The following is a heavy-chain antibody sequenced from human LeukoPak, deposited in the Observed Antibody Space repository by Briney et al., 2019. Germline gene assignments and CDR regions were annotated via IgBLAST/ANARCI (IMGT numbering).Heavy chain of an antibody. J-gene: IGHJ4*02. D-gene: IGHD6-19*01. CDR1: GITFNNYA. Sequence: GGSLRLTCTASGITFNNYAMSWVRQAPGKGLEWVSTISGRGDVTYYADSVKGRFTISRDNSKNTLFLQRNSLRAEDTAVYYCANTLLYSSGWDYWGQGTLVTVSS. CDR2: ISGRGDVT. CDR3: ANTLLYSSGWDY. V-gene: IGHV3-23*01.